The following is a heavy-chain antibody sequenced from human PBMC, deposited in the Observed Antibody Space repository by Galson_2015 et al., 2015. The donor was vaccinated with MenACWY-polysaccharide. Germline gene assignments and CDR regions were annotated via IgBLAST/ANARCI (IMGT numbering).Heavy chain of an antibody. Sequence: SLRLSCAASGFTFNKFYMAWVRQAPGKGPEWVSALSGPGDATFHADSVRGRFTISRDNSQNTLYLHMSSLRVDDTAVYFCAKDLHWYGMDVWGHGTTVTVS. J-gene: IGHJ6*02. D-gene: IGHD3/OR15-3a*01. V-gene: IGHV3-23*01. CDR2: LSGPGDAT. CDR1: GFTFNKFY. CDR3: AKDLHWYGMDV.